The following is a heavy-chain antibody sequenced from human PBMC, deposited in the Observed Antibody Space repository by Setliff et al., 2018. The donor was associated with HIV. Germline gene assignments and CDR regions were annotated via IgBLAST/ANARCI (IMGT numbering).Heavy chain of an antibody. V-gene: IGHV1-3*01. D-gene: IGHD3-10*01. J-gene: IGHJ4*02. CDR2: ITGGSGNT. Sequence: ASVKVSCKASGYTFISYAIHWVRQAPGQSLEWMGWITGGSGNTKYSEKFQGRVTLTRDASASTAYMELSSLRSEDTAVYYCARKGSGSSFDFEYWGQGTLVTVSS. CDR1: GYTFISYA. CDR3: ARKGSGSSFDFEY.